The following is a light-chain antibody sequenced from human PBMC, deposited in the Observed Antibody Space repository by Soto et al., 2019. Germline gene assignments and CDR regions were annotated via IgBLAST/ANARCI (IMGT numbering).Light chain of an antibody. J-gene: IGLJ1*01. CDR1: SNDVGGYKY. Sequence: QSALTQPASVSGSPGQSITISCTGTSNDVGGYKYVSWYQQHPGKAPKLMIYEVGYRPSGVSNRFSGSKSGNTASLTISGLQAEDEAEYYCSSYTSGSPYVFGTGTKLTVL. CDR3: SSYTSGSPYV. V-gene: IGLV2-14*01. CDR2: EVG.